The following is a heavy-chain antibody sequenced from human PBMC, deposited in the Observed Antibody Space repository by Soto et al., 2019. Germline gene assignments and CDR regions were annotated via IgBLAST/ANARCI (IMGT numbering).Heavy chain of an antibody. CDR3: ARVSRGAFDS. CDR1: GGSINDYY. J-gene: IGHJ4*02. Sequence: SETLSLTCTVSGGSINDYYWSWIRQPPGKGLEWIGYIFYTGDTSYRPSLKSRITISLDTSDNHFSLKLTSVTAADTAVYYCARVSRGAFDSWGQGTLVTVSS. V-gene: IGHV4-59*01. CDR2: IFYTGDT.